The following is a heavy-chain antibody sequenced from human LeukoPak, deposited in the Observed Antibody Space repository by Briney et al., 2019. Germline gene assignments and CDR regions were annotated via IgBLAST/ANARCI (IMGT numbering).Heavy chain of an antibody. D-gene: IGHD3-16*01. J-gene: IGHJ4*02. V-gene: IGHV4-59*01. CDR1: GGSFSGYY. CDR2: IYYSGST. Sequence: SETLSLTCAVYGGSFSGYYWAWIRQPPGKGLEWIGYIYYSGSTNYNPSLKSRVTISVDTSKNQFSLKLSSVTAADTAVYYCAREIDPWIGAYYFDYWGQGTLVTVSS. CDR3: AREIDPWIGAYYFDY.